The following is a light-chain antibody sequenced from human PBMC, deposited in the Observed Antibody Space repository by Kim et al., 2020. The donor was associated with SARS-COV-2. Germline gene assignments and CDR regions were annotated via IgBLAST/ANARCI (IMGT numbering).Light chain of an antibody. J-gene: IGKJ5*01. V-gene: IGKV1-9*01. CDR1: QGITNG. CDR2: AAS. Sequence: GSVGDRVTITCRASQGITNGLAWYQQKPGKAPNLLIYAASALHSGVPSRFSGSGSGTEFSLTINSLQPEDSAIYYCQQLHSYPLTFGQGTRLEIK. CDR3: QQLHSYPLT.